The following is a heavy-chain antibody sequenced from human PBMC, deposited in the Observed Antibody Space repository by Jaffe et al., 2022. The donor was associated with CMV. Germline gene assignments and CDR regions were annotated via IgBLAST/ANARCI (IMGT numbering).Heavy chain of an antibody. CDR3: AKDRTTVTTSFSYNYFDY. CDR1: GFTFSSYG. D-gene: IGHD4-17*01. Sequence: QVQLVESGGGVVQPGRSLRLSCAASGFTFSSYGMHWVRQAPGKGLEWVAVISYDGRNEYYADSVKGRFTISRDNSKNTLYLQMNSLRAEDTAVYYCAKDRTTVTTSFSYNYFDYWGQGSLVTVSS. V-gene: IGHV3-30*18. J-gene: IGHJ4*02. CDR2: ISYDGRNE.